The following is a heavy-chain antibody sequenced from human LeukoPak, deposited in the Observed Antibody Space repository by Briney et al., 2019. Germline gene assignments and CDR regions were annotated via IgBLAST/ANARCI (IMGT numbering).Heavy chain of an antibody. J-gene: IGHJ6*03. D-gene: IGHD2-2*02. CDR1: GGSISSSSYY. Sequence: SETLSLTFTVSGGSISSSSYYWGWIRQPPGKGLEWIGSIYYSGSTYYNPSLKSRVTISVDTSKNQFSLKLSSVAAADTAVYYCARHSCSSTSCYTHYYYYMDVWGKGTTVTVSS. CDR2: IYYSGST. V-gene: IGHV4-39*01. CDR3: ARHSCSSTSCYTHYYYYMDV.